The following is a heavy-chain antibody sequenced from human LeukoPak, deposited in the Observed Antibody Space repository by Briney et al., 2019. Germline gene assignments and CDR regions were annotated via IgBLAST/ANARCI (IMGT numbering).Heavy chain of an antibody. CDR1: GFNFDDYY. CDR3: ATLRIGFDS. CDR2: ITSGGITT. D-gene: IGHD2-21*01. Sequence: GGSVRLSCAASGFNFDDYYMTWIRQAPGKGLEWLSFITSGGITTSYADSVRGRFTISRDNANNFLFLQMNDLRADDTAVYFCATLRIGFDSWGQGTLVTVAS. V-gene: IGHV3-11*04. J-gene: IGHJ5*01.